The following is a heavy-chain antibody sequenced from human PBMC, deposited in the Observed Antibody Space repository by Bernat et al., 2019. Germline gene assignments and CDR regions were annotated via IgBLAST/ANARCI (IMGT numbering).Heavy chain of an antibody. J-gene: IGHJ4*02. CDR1: GGSISSSSYY. Sequence: QLQLQESGPGLVKPSETLSLTCTVSGGSISSSSYYWGWIRQPPGKGLEWFGSIYYSGSTYYNPSLKSRVTISVDTSKTQFSLKLSSVTAADTAVYYCARHKVTIVVVPAAPFDYWGQGTLVTVSS. CDR3: ARHKVTIVVVPAAPFDY. V-gene: IGHV4-39*01. D-gene: IGHD2-2*01. CDR2: IYYSGST.